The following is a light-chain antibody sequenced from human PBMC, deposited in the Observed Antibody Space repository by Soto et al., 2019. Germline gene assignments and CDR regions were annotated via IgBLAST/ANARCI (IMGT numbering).Light chain of an antibody. Sequence: QSVLTQPPSASGTPGQRVTISCSGSNSNVGSNAVHWYQQVPGAAPKLLIYTNNKRPSGVPDRFSGSKSGTSASLAISGLQSEDEADYYCAAWDDSLNGVVFGGGTKLTVL. CDR3: AAWDDSLNGVV. CDR2: TNN. V-gene: IGLV1-44*01. J-gene: IGLJ2*01. CDR1: NSNVGSNA.